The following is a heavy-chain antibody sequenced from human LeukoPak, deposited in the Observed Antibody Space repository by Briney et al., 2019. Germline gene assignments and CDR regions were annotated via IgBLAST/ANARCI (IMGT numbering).Heavy chain of an antibody. Sequence: GGSLRFSCAASGFTFSDYYMSWIRQAPGKGLEWVSYISSSSSTIYYADSVKGRFTISRDNAKNSLYLQMNSLRAEDTAVYYCARRGSSGWRTKFDYWGQGTLVTVSS. CDR1: GFTFSDYY. D-gene: IGHD6-19*01. J-gene: IGHJ4*02. CDR3: ARRGSSGWRTKFDY. CDR2: ISSSSSTI. V-gene: IGHV3-11*04.